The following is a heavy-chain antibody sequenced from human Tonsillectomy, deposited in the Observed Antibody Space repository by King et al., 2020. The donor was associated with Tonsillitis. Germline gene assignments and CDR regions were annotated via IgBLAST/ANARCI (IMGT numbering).Heavy chain of an antibody. CDR1: GFTFGDYA. CDR2: IRSKAYGGTT. D-gene: IGHD3-3*01. CDR3: TRAFTDFWSGYYRCAY. V-gene: IGHV3-49*04. Sequence: QLVQSGGGLVQPGRSLRLSCTASGFTFGDYAMNWVRQAPGKGREWVGCIRSKAYGGTTEYAASVKGRFTISRDTSKSIAYLQMHSLKTEDTAVYYCTRAFTDFWSGYYRCAYWGQGTLVTVSS. J-gene: IGHJ4*02.